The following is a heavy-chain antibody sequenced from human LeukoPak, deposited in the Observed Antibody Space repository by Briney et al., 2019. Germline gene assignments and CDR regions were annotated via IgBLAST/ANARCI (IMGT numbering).Heavy chain of an antibody. J-gene: IGHJ6*02. CDR3: ARTLRYYYGMDV. D-gene: IGHD3-16*01. CDR2: IYYSGST. V-gene: IGHV4-30-4*01. Sequence: SQTLSLTCTVSGGSISSGDYYWSWIRQPPGKGLEWIGYIYYSGSTNYNPSLQSRVTISVDTSKNQFSLKLSSVTAADTAVYYCARTLRYYYGMDVWGQGTTVTVSS. CDR1: GGSISSGDYY.